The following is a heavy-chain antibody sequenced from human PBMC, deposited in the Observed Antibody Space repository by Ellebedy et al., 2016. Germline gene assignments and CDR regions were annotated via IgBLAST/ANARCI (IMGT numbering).Heavy chain of an antibody. V-gene: IGHV3-23*01. CDR2: ISAGSDIT. D-gene: IGHD4-17*01. CDR3: RQGHYADL. J-gene: IGHJ4*02. Sequence: GGSLRLXXIASNFAFSTYYMSWVRQAPGKGLEWVSTISAGSDITRLADSVKGRFTISRDTSKNSVYLRMNSLRVEDTAVYYCRQGHYADLWGQGTLVTVSS. CDR1: NFAFSTYY.